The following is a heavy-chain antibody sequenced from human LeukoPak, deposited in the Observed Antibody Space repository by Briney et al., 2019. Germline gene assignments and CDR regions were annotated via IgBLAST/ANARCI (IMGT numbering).Heavy chain of an antibody. CDR1: GYTFTISD. D-gene: IGHD5-12*01. Sequence: VASVKVSCKASGYTFTISDINWFRQAPGQGPEWVGWINPNSGKTGYAQKFQGRVTTSRDTSISTAYMELSSLRSEDTAVYYCARHKVAYFDLWGRGTLVTVSS. V-gene: IGHV1-8*03. CDR2: INPNSGKT. J-gene: IGHJ2*01. CDR3: ARHKVAYFDL.